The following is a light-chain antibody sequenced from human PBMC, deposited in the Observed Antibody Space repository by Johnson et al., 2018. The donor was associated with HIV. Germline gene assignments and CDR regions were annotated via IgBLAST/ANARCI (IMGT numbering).Light chain of an antibody. Sequence: HSVLSQPPSVSAAPGQKVTISCSGSTYNIGNNYVSWYQQLPGTAPKLLIYEKNKRPSGIPDRFSASKSGTSATLDITGIQTGDEADYYWAAWDSGLGAHYVFGTGTKVTVL. V-gene: IGLV1-51*02. CDR2: EKN. CDR1: TYNIGNNY. CDR3: AAWDSGLGAHYV. J-gene: IGLJ1*01.